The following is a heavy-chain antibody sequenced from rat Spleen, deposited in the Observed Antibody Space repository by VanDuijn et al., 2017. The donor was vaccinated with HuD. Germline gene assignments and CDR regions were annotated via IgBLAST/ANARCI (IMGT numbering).Heavy chain of an antibody. CDR1: GFTFSDYY. CDR2: ISYDGRVT. V-gene: IGHV5-20*01. CDR3: TTVVGGSYWYFDF. J-gene: IGHJ1*01. D-gene: IGHD5-1*01. Sequence: EVQLVESDGGLVQPGRSLKLSCAASGFTFSDYYMAWVRQAPTKGLEWVTTISYDGRVTYYRDSVKGRFTISKDNAKSTLYLQMDSLRSEDTATYYCTTVVGGSYWYFDFWGPGTMVTVSS.